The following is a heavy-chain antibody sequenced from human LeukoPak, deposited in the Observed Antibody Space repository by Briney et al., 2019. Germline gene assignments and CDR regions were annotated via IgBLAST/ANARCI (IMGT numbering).Heavy chain of an antibody. CDR2: VDPEDGET. CDR3: ARVLRFLEWPFDY. J-gene: IGHJ4*02. CDR1: GYTFTDYY. Sequence: ATVKISCKVSGYTFTDYYMHWVQQAPGKGLEWMGLVDPEDGETIYAEKFQGRVTITADTSTDTAYMELSSLRSEDTAVYYRARVLRFLEWPFDYWGQGTLVTVSS. V-gene: IGHV1-69-2*01. D-gene: IGHD3-3*01.